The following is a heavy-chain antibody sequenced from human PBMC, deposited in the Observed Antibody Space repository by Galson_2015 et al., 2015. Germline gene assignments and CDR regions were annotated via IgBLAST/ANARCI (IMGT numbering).Heavy chain of an antibody. CDR2: IKSKTDGGTT. CDR3: TTVGYDYIWGSYRYTWFDP. V-gene: IGHV3-15*01. Sequence: SLRLSCAASGFTFSNAWMSWVRQAPGKGLEWVGRIKSKTDGGTTDYAAPVKGRFTISRDDSKNTLYLQMNSLKTEDTAVYYCTTVGYDYIWGSYRYTWFDPWGQGTLVTVSS. CDR1: GFTFSNAW. D-gene: IGHD3-16*02. J-gene: IGHJ5*02.